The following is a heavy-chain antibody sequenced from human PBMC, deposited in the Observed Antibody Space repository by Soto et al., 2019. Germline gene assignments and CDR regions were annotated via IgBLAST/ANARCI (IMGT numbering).Heavy chain of an antibody. CDR2: VSYDGNNE. Sequence: QVQLVESGGGVVQPGRSLRLSCAASGFTFSSYGMHWVRQAPGKGLEWVAVVSYDGNNEYYADSVKDGFTISRDNSKNTLYLQMNSLRAEDTAMYYCAKTITTPAVSSYSRDSTGRGALIDYWGQGTLVIVSS. V-gene: IGHV3-30*18. J-gene: IGHJ4*02. CDR1: GFTFSSYG. CDR3: AKTITTPAVSSYSRDSTGRGALIDY. D-gene: IGHD3-3*01.